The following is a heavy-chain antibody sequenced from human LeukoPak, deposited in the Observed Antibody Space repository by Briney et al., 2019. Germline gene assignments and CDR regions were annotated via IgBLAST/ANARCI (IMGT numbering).Heavy chain of an antibody. Sequence: GGSLRLSCAASGFTFSSYSMNWVRQAPGKGLEWVSFISGSSSYTHYADSVKGRFTISRDNAKSALYLQMNSLRVEDAAVSYCARGLFVLHYSSSSPFDCWGQGTLVTVSS. V-gene: IGHV3-21*01. CDR2: ISGSSSYT. D-gene: IGHD6-6*01. J-gene: IGHJ4*02. CDR3: ARGLFVLHYSSSSPFDC. CDR1: GFTFSSYS.